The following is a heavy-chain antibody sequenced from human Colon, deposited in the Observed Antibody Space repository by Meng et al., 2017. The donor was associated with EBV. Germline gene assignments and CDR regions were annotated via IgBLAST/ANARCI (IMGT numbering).Heavy chain of an antibody. J-gene: IGHJ4*02. CDR2: IYYSGST. CDR3: ARGPSRWLQFSFDY. CDR1: GGSISSGGYY. Sequence: HLRESGPWLVKPSQTLSSPCTSSGGSISSGGYYWSWIRQHPGKGLEWIGYIYYSGSTYYNPSLKSRVTISIDTSKNQFSLKLSSVTAADTAVYYCARGPSRWLQFSFDYWGQGTLVTVSS. V-gene: IGHV4-31*03. D-gene: IGHD5-24*01.